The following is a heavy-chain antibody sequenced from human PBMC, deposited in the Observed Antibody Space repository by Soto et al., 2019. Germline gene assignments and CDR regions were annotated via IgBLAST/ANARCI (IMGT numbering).Heavy chain of an antibody. V-gene: IGHV1-69*01. D-gene: IGHD2-21*02. CDR3: ARCDVCYPGGDDAFDL. CDR1: GGTFSSHA. CDR2: IIPMFGTT. J-gene: IGHJ3*01. Sequence: QVQLVQSGAEVKKPGSSVKVSCKTSGGTFSSHALTWLRQAPGQGLEWMGGIIPMFGTTYTSQKFQGRVAISADETTSTLELSSLRSEDTAVYFCARCDVCYPGGDDAFDLWGHGTTVIVSS.